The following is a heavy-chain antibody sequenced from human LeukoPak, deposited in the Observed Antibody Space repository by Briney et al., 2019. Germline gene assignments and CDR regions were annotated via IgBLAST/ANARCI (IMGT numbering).Heavy chain of an antibody. Sequence: SETLSLTCAVYGGSFSGYYWSWIRQPPGKGLEWIGEINHSGSTNYNPSLKNRVTISVDTSKNQFSLKLSSVTAADTAVYYCARESRYCTNGVCYLGGMDVWGQGTTVTVSS. CDR2: INHSGST. V-gene: IGHV4-34*01. D-gene: IGHD2-8*01. J-gene: IGHJ6*02. CDR1: GGSFSGYY. CDR3: ARESRYCTNGVCYLGGMDV.